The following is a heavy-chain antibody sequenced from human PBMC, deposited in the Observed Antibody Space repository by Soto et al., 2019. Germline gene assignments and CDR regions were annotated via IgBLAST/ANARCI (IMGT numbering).Heavy chain of an antibody. V-gene: IGHV3-15*07. CDR1: GFTFSNAW. CDR3: TTDTYYYDSSGYHPPPGDSL. CDR2: IKSKTDGGTT. Sequence: GGSLRLSCAASGFTFSNAWMNWVRQAPGKGLEWVGRIKSKTDGGTTDYAAPVKGRFTISRDDSKNTLYLQMNSLKTEDTAVYYCTTDTYYYDSSGYHPPPGDSLWGQGTLVTVSS. D-gene: IGHD3-22*01. J-gene: IGHJ4*02.